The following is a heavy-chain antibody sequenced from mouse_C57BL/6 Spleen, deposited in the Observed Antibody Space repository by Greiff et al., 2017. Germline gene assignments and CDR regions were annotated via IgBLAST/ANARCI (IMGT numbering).Heavy chain of an antibody. Sequence: VKLMESGAELARPGASVKMSCKASGYTFTSYTMHWVKQRPGQGLEWIGYINPSSGYTKYNQKFKDKATLTADKSSSTAYMQLSSLTSEDSAVYYCARRDDYDGAYYAMDYWGQGTSVTVSS. V-gene: IGHV1-4*01. J-gene: IGHJ4*01. CDR3: ARRDDYDGAYYAMDY. CDR1: GYTFTSYT. D-gene: IGHD2-4*01. CDR2: INPSSGYT.